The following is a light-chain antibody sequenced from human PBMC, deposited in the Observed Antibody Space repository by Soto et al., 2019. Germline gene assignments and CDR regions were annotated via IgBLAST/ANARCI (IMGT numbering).Light chain of an antibody. CDR1: QGISSY. CDR3: QQLNSYPPWT. V-gene: IGKV1-9*01. J-gene: IGKJ1*01. CDR2: AAS. Sequence: IQLTQSPSSLSASVGDRVTITCRASQGISSYLAWYQQKPGKAPKLLIYAASTLQSGVPSRFSGSGSGTDFTLTISSLQPEDVATSYCQQLNSYPPWTFGQGTKVEIK.